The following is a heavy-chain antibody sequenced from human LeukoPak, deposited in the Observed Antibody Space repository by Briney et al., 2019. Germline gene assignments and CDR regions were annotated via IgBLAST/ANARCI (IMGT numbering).Heavy chain of an antibody. D-gene: IGHD3-3*01. Sequence: PGGSLRLSCAASGFTFSSYSMNWVRQAPGKGLEWVSSISSSSSYIYYADSVKGRFTISRDNAKNPLYLQMNSLRAEDTAVYYCARDPEWLLWKGLDYWGQGTLVTVSS. CDR2: ISSSSSYI. J-gene: IGHJ4*02. CDR3: ARDPEWLLWKGLDY. CDR1: GFTFSSYS. V-gene: IGHV3-21*01.